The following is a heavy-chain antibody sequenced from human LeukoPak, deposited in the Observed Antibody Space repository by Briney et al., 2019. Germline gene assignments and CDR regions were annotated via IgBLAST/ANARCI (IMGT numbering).Heavy chain of an antibody. CDR3: ARDTPGSRGATRGDY. J-gene: IGHJ4*02. D-gene: IGHD1-26*01. CDR1: GYTFTNFG. Sequence: ASVKVSCKSSGYTFTNFGIIWVRQAPGQGLEWMGWISAYTGDTNFAQNLQGRVTMTTDTSTGTAYMELRSLRSDDTAVYYCARDTPGSRGATRGDYWGQGTLVTVSS. V-gene: IGHV1-18*01. CDR2: ISAYTGDT.